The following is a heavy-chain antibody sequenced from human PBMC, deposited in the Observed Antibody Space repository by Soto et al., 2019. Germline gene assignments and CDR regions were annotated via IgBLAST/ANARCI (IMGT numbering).Heavy chain of an antibody. J-gene: IGHJ6*02. CDR2: ISGSGGST. V-gene: IGHV3-23*01. Sequence: EVQLLETGGGLVQPGGSLRLSCAASGFTFSSYAMTWVRQAPGKGLEWVSSISGSGGSTYYADSVKGRFTISRDNSRKTVYLTMSGRGADDAVVYSGAKDGGARQQLNYSYGMDDWGQGTTVTVSS. CDR1: GFTFSSYA. D-gene: IGHD6-13*01. CDR3: AKDGGARQQLNYSYGMDD.